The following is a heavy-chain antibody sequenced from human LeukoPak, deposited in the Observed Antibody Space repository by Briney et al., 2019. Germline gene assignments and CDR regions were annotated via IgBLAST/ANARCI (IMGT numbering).Heavy chain of an antibody. CDR1: GFTFSNYP. CDR3: AKLISPGSWSSDY. D-gene: IGHD3-10*01. CDR2: ISGSGDST. Sequence: GGSLRLSCAVSGFTFSNYPMSWVRQAPGKGLEWVSVISGSGDSTYYADSVQGRFAISRDNSKNTLYLQMNSLRAEDTAVYYCAKLISPGSWSSDYWGQGTLVTVSS. V-gene: IGHV3-23*01. J-gene: IGHJ4*02.